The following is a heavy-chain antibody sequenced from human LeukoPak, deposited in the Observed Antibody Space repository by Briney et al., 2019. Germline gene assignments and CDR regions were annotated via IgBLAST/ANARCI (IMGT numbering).Heavy chain of an antibody. Sequence: SDTLSLTCTVSGCSISSSSYFRGWIRQPPGKGREWIGTIYYRGSTYYHQSLKRRVTISVDTSQNQFSLNLSYVSSADTAVYYCARQVREDKYYYDSTTSTLDYWGQGTLVTVSS. D-gene: IGHD3-22*01. J-gene: IGHJ4*02. V-gene: IGHV4-39*01. CDR3: ARQVREDKYYYDSTTSTLDY. CDR1: GCSISSSSYF. CDR2: IYYRGST.